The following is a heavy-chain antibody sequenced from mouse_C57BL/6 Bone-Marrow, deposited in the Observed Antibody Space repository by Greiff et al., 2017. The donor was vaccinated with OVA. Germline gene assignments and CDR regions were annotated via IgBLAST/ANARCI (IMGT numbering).Heavy chain of an antibody. J-gene: IGHJ2*01. CDR2: IRNKPNGSTT. CDR3: ARYKGRVAVDYFDY. Sequence: EVQLVESGGGLVQPGDSLSLSCAASGFTFTNYYMSWVRQPPGKALEWLAFIRNKPNGSTTEYSASVKGRFTIYRDNSKSILYLQMNALRAEDSATYYGARYKGRVAVDYFDYWGQGTALTVSS. D-gene: IGHD1-1*01. CDR1: GFTFTNYY. V-gene: IGHV7-3*01.